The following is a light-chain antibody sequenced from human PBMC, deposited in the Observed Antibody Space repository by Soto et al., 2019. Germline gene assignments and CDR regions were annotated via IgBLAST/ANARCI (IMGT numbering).Light chain of an antibody. J-gene: IGLJ2*01. CDR2: DNN. CDR1: SSNIGAGYD. Sequence: QSVLTQPPSMSGAPGQRVTISCTGSSSNIGAGYDVHWYQQQPGTAPKLLIFDNNNRPSGVPDRFSGSKSDTSASLDITGLQAEDEADYYWQAFDTGLSGFVVFGGGTQLTV. V-gene: IGLV1-40*01. CDR3: QAFDTGLSGFVV.